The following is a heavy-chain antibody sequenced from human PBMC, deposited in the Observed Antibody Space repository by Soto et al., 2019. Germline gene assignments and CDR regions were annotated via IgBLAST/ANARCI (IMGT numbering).Heavy chain of an antibody. Sequence: EVQLVESGGGLVKPGGSLRLSCAASGFTFSNAWMNWVRQAPGKGLEWVGRIKSKTDGGTTDYAAPVKGRFTISRDDSKNTLYLQMNSLKTEDTAVYYCTTVGHYDYVWGSGRRYYGMDVWGQGTTVTVSS. CDR1: GFTFSNAW. D-gene: IGHD3-16*01. J-gene: IGHJ6*02. CDR2: IKSKTDGGTT. CDR3: TTVGHYDYVWGSGRRYYGMDV. V-gene: IGHV3-15*07.